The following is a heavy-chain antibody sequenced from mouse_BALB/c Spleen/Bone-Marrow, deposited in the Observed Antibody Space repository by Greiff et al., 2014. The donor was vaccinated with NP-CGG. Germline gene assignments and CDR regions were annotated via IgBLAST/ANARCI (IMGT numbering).Heavy chain of an antibody. J-gene: IGHJ4*01. CDR1: GSSLTNYG. Sequence: QVQLKESGPGLVAPSQSLPITCTVSGSSLTNYGVHWVRQPPGKGLEWLGVIWADGSTNYNSALMSRLNISKDNSKSQVFFKMNSLQTDDTAMYYCARITTATGAMDYWGQGTSVTVSS. D-gene: IGHD1-2*01. CDR3: ARITTATGAMDY. CDR2: IWADGST. V-gene: IGHV2-9*02.